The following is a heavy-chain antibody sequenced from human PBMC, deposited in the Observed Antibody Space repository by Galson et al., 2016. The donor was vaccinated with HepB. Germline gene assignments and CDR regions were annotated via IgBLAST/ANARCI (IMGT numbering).Heavy chain of an antibody. V-gene: IGHV2-5*02. D-gene: IGHD6-13*01. CDR2: IYSDDHK. CDR1: GFSISTSAEG. CDR3: AHAKSGYSSSWYDSTWYYFDY. Sequence: PALVKPTQTLTLTCTFSGFSISTSAEGVGWIRQPPGKALEWLALIYSDDHKFYSPPLKCRLPITKDTSKNQVVLTMTNMDPVDTATYYCAHAKSGYSSSWYDSTWYYFDYWGQGILVTVSS. J-gene: IGHJ4*02.